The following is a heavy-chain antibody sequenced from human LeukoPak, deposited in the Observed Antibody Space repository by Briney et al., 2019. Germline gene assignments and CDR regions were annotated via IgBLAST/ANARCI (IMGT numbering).Heavy chain of an antibody. CDR2: TNPNSGNT. CDR1: GYTFTSYY. V-gene: IGHV1-8*02. Sequence: ASVKVSCKASGYTFTSYYMHWVRQAPGQGLEWMGWTNPNSGNTGYAQKFQGRVIMTRDTSINTAYLEFYSLRSEDTAVYYCARGYSPTLRTTGNDYWGQGTLITVSS. CDR3: ARGYSPTLRTTGNDY. D-gene: IGHD1-1*01. J-gene: IGHJ4*02.